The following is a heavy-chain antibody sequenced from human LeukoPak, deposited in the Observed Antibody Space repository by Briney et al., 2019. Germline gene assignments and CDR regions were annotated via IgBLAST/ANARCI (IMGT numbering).Heavy chain of an antibody. CDR3: SVRGALSHSFDI. CDR2: IYPNSGAS. Sequence: ASVKVSCKASGYTFTGYYMHWVRQAPGQGLEWMGRIYPNSGASNYAQKFQARITMTRDTSTSTAYMELSSLRSEDTAVYYCSVRGALSHSFDIWGQGTMVTVSS. J-gene: IGHJ3*02. D-gene: IGHD3-10*01. CDR1: GYTFTGYY. V-gene: IGHV1-2*06.